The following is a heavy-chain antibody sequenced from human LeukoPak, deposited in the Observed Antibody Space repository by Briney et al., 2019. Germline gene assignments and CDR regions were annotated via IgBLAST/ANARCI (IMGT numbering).Heavy chain of an antibody. D-gene: IGHD3-3*01. V-gene: IGHV3-23*01. CDR2: ISGSDYST. J-gene: IGHJ4*02. CDR3: ARDFGELDY. CDR1: GFTFSVYA. Sequence: GGSLRLSCAASGFTFSVYAMSWVRQAPGKGLEWVSAISGSDYSTYYADSVKGRLTISRDNSENTLYLQMNSLRAEDTAVYYCARDFGELDYWGQGTLVTVSS.